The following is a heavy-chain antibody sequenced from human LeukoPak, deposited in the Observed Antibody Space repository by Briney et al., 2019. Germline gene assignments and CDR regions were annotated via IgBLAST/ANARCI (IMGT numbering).Heavy chain of an antibody. Sequence: SETLSLTCTVPGVSISSYYWSWIRQPPGKGLEWVGYIYYSGSTNYNPSLKSRVTISVDTSKNQFSLKLSSVTAADTAVYYCARSPVYSSGWYQFDYWGQGTLVTVSS. CDR1: GVSISSYY. V-gene: IGHV4-59*01. CDR3: ARSPVYSSGWYQFDY. CDR2: IYYSGST. J-gene: IGHJ4*02. D-gene: IGHD6-19*01.